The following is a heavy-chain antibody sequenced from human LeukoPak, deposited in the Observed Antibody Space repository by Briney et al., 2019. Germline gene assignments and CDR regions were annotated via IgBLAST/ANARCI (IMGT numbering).Heavy chain of an antibody. J-gene: IGHJ4*02. D-gene: IGHD5-18*01. CDR1: GGSISSSSAY. V-gene: IGHV4-39*01. CDR3: ASPRGFSYGYFDY. CDR2: IYYTKNT. Sequence: PSETLSLTCTVSGGSISSSSAYWGWIRQPPGKGLEWIGSIYYTKNTYYNPSLESRVTISADTSKNQFSLTLGSVSATDTAVYYCASPRGFSYGYFDYWGQGTLVTVSS.